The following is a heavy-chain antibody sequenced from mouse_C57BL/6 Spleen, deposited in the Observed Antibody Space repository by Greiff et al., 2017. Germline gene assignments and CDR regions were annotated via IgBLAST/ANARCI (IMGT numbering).Heavy chain of an antibody. V-gene: IGHV1-82*01. D-gene: IGHD1-1*01. CDR2: IYPGDGDT. J-gene: IGHJ4*01. Sequence: VTLVESGPELVKPGASVKISCKASGYAFSSSWMNWVQQRPGTGLEWIGRIYPGDGDTNYNGTFKGKATLTADKSSSTAYMQLSSLTSEDSAIYFCARSYYYAMDYWGQGTSVTVSS. CDR1: GYAFSSSW. CDR3: ARSYYYAMDY.